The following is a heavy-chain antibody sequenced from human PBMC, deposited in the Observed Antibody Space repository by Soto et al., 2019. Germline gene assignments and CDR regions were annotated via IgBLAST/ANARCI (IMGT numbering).Heavy chain of an antibody. CDR2: IIPIFGTA. CDR1: GGPFISYA. D-gene: IGHD6-19*01. V-gene: IGHV1-69*01. CDR3: ARRKRQIAVAGTEGDYFDY. Sequence: SVKVACKASGGPFISYAISWVRQAPGQGLEWMGGIIPIFGTANYAQKFQGRVTITADESTSTAYMELSSLRSEDTAVYYCARRKRQIAVAGTEGDYFDYWGQGTLVTVSS. J-gene: IGHJ4*02.